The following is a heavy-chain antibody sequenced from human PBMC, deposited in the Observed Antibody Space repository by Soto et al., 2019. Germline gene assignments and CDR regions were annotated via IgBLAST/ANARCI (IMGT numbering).Heavy chain of an antibody. CDR2: IYYSGST. Sequence: QVQLQESGPGLVKPSETLSLTCTVSGGSISSYYWSWIRQPPGKGLEWIGYIYYSGSTNYNPSLKSRVPISVDTSKNQFSLKLGSVTAADTGVYYCARGSSTYYDFWSGYFNWGQGTLVTVSS. V-gene: IGHV4-59*01. CDR3: ARGSSTYYDFWSGYFN. CDR1: GGSISSYY. J-gene: IGHJ4*02. D-gene: IGHD3-3*01.